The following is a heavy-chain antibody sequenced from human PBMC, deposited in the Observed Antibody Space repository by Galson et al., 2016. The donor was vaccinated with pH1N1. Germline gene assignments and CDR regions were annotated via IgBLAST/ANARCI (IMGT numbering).Heavy chain of an antibody. D-gene: IGHD5-12*01. V-gene: IGHV5-10-1*01. CDR2: IDPSDSYT. CDR1: EYGFTAYW. CDR3: ARDRYSGYDPDAFDI. J-gene: IGHJ3*02. Sequence: QSGAEVKKPGESLSISCQGFEYGFTAYWIPWVRQMPGKGLEWMGRIDPSDSYTNYSPSFQGHVTISADKSVSTVYLQWSSLKASDTAIYYCARDRYSGYDPDAFDIWGQGTMVTVSS.